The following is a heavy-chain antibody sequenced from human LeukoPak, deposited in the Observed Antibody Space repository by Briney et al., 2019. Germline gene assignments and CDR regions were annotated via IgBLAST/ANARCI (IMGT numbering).Heavy chain of an antibody. CDR1: GFTFSDYY. V-gene: IGHV3-11*01. D-gene: IGHD4-17*01. J-gene: IGHJ4*02. Sequence: GGSLRLSCAASGFTFSDYYMSWIRQAPGKGLEWVSYISSSGSTIYYADSVKGRFTISRDSAKNSLYLQMNSLRAEDTAVYYCARGSSYGDYYFDYWGQGTLVTVSS. CDR3: ARGSSYGDYYFDY. CDR2: ISSSGSTI.